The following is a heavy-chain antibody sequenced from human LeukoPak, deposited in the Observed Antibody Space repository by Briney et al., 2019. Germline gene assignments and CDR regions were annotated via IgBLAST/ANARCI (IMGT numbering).Heavy chain of an antibody. V-gene: IGHV4-31*03. CDR2: IYYSGST. CDR1: GGSISSGGYY. D-gene: IGHD3-3*01. CDR3: ARGVRGRGFWSGYPNLEYGMDV. Sequence: MTSETLSLTCTVSGGSISSGGYYWSWIRQHPGKGLEWIGYIYYSGSTYYNPSLKSRVTISVDTSKNQFSLKLSSVTAADTAVYYCARGVRGRGFWSGYPNLEYGMDVWGQGTTVTVSS. J-gene: IGHJ6*02.